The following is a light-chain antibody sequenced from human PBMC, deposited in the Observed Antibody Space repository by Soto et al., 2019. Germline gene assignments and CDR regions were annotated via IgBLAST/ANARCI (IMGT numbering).Light chain of an antibody. Sequence: SYELTQPPSVSVSPGQTATITCSGDKLGDKYVCWYQQKPGQSPLLVIYQDRKRPSGIPERFSGSNSGNTATLTISGTQAMDEADSYCQAWDNRPHVVFGGGTKLTVL. CDR3: QAWDNRPHVV. CDR1: KLGDKY. V-gene: IGLV3-1*01. J-gene: IGLJ2*01. CDR2: QDR.